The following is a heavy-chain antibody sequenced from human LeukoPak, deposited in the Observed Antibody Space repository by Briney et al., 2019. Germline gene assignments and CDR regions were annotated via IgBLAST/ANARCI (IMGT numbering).Heavy chain of an antibody. CDR3: ATWRTAKTGFDY. D-gene: IGHD1-1*01. V-gene: IGHV4-39*01. CDR2: IYYSGTT. Sequence: SETLSLTCTVSSGSTSSSNYYWAWIRQPPGKGLEWIGSIYYSGTTYYNPSLKSRVTISVDTSKNQFSLRLSSVTAADTAVYYCATWRTAKTGFDYWGQGTLVTVSS. CDR1: SGSTSSSNYY. J-gene: IGHJ4*02.